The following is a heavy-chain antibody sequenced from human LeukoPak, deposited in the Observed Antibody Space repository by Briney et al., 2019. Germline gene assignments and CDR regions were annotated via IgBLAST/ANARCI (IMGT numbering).Heavy chain of an antibody. Sequence: GGSLRLSCAASGFNFSSFVMHWVRQAPGKGLEWVAVIWYDGSNKYYADSVKGRFTISRGNSKNTLYLQMNSLRAEDTAVYYCAGGPSAYPKCFDYWGQGTLVTVSS. J-gene: IGHJ4*02. D-gene: IGHD5-12*01. V-gene: IGHV3-33*01. CDR2: IWYDGSNK. CDR1: GFNFSSFV. CDR3: AGGPSAYPKCFDY.